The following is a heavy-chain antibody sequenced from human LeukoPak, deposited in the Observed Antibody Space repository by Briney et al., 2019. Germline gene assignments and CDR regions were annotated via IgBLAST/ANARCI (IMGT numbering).Heavy chain of an antibody. CDR3: ARVSNYDYVWGAKEAFDY. D-gene: IGHD3-16*01. CDR2: ISSSGSTI. V-gene: IGHV3-11*01. CDR1: GFTFSDYY. Sequence: GGSLRLSCAASGFTFSDYYMSWIRQAPGKGLEWVSYISSSGSTIYYADSVKGRFTISRDNAKNSLYLQMNSLRAEDTAVYYCARVSNYDYVWGAKEAFDYWGQGTLVTVSS. J-gene: IGHJ4*02.